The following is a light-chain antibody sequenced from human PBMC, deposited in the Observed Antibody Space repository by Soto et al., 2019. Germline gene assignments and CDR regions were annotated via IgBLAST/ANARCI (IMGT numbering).Light chain of an antibody. CDR2: AAS. Sequence: DIQMTQSPPSLSASVGDRATITCRASQDIRNFVAWYQQKPGKAPKLLIYAASTLHSGVPSRFSGSGSGTDFTLTINSLQPEDVATYSCQKYSSVPVFGPGTKVEIK. CDR3: QKYSSVPV. V-gene: IGKV1-27*01. J-gene: IGKJ3*01. CDR1: QDIRNF.